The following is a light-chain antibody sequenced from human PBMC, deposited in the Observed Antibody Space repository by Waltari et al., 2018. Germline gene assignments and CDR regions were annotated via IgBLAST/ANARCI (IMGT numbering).Light chain of an antibody. CDR2: GAS. V-gene: IGKV3D-15*01. J-gene: IGKJ2*03. CDR1: QSVSSS. Sequence: EIVMTQSPATLSLSPGERATLSCRASQSVSSSLAWYQQRPGQAPRLLIYGASSRTTGIPYRFSGSGSGTDFPLTISSLEPDDVAIYYCQKNDNWPHSFGQGTKVEIK. CDR3: QKNDNWPHS.